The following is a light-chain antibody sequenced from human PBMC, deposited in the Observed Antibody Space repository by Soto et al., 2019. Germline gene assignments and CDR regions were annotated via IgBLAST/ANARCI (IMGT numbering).Light chain of an antibody. CDR2: DAS. J-gene: IGKJ1*01. CDR3: QQYNSYPRT. CDR1: QSISSW. Sequence: DIQMTQSPSTLSAYVGDRVTITCRASQSISSWLAWYQQKPGKAPKLLLDDASSLESAVPSRVSGSGSGTEFTLTVSSLQPDDFATDYCQQYNSYPRTFGQGTKVDIK. V-gene: IGKV1-5*01.